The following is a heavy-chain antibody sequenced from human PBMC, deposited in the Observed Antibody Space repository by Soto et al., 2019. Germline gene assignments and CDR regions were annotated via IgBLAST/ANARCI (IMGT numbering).Heavy chain of an antibody. Sequence: QVQLVESGGGVVQPGRSLRLSCAASGFTFGNFGIHWVRQAPGKGLEWVADISSDGSRKFYADSVKGRFTISRDNSKNTLYLQMNSLRTEDTAVYFCARGCSGGTNCFYFDFWGQGILVTVSP. V-gene: IGHV3-30*03. D-gene: IGHD6-13*01. CDR1: GFTFGNFG. J-gene: IGHJ4*02. CDR2: ISSDGSRK. CDR3: ARGCSGGTNCFYFDF.